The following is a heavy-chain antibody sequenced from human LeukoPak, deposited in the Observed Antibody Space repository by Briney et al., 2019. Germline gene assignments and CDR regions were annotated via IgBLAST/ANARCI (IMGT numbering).Heavy chain of an antibody. D-gene: IGHD2-21*02. J-gene: IGHJ3*02. Sequence: SETLSLTCTVSGGSISSYYWSWIRQPPGKGLEWIGSIYYSGSTYYNPSLKSRVTISVDTSKNQFSLKLSSVTAADTAVYYCARRIVVVAATKNAFDIWGKGTMVTVSS. CDR3: ARRIVVVAATKNAFDI. CDR2: IYYSGST. CDR1: GGSISSYY. V-gene: IGHV4-59*05.